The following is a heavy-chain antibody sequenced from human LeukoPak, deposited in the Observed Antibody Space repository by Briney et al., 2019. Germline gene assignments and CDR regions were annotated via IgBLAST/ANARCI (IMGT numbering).Heavy chain of an antibody. Sequence: ASVKVSCKASGYTFTTYYMHWVRQAPGQGLEWMGWINPNSGGTNYAQKFQGRVTMTRDTSISTAYMELSRLRSDDTAVYYCARDRAYGYYFDYWGQGTLVTVSS. CDR3: ARDRAYGYYFDY. D-gene: IGHD3-10*01. V-gene: IGHV1-2*02. J-gene: IGHJ4*02. CDR1: GYTFTTYY. CDR2: INPNSGGT.